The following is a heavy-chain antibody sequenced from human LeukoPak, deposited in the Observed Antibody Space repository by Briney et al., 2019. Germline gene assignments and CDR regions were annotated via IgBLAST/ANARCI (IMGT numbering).Heavy chain of an antibody. Sequence: GGSLRLSCAASGFTFSSYSMNWVRQAPGKGLEWVSSISSSSSYIYYADSVKGRFTISRDNAKNSLYLQMNSLRAEDTAVYYCARAYVPGVNPNGSAPWAREPWVTSP. CDR2: ISSSSSYI. CDR3: ARAYVPGVNPNGSAP. D-gene: IGHD3-10*02. V-gene: IGHV3-21*01. CDR1: GFTFSSYS. J-gene: IGHJ5*02.